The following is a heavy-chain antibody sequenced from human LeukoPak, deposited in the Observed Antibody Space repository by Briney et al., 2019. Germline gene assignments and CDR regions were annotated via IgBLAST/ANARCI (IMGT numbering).Heavy chain of an antibody. J-gene: IGHJ5*02. Sequence: SETLSLTCTVSGGSISTGGYYWSWIRQHPGKGLEWIGNIYYSGSTYYSPSLKSRVTMSVYTSKNQFSLTLISVTAADTAVYYCAARGYYYDRNWFDPWGQGTLVTVSS. V-gene: IGHV4-31*03. D-gene: IGHD3-10*02. CDR1: GGSISTGGYY. CDR2: IYYSGST. CDR3: AARGYYYDRNWFDP.